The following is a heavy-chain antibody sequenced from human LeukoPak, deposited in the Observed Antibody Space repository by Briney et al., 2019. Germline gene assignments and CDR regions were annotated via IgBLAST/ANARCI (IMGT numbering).Heavy chain of an antibody. D-gene: IGHD1/OR15-1a*01. CDR1: GGSIRSSSYY. V-gene: IGHV4-39*01. J-gene: IGHJ4*02. CDR2: IYYSGST. CDR3: ARRDWTKRGFDY. Sequence: PSETLSLTCTVSGGSIRSSSYYWGWIRRPPGKGLEWIGSIYYSGSTYYNPSLKSRVTISVDTSKNQFSLKLSSVTAADTAVYYCARRDWTKRGFDYWGQGTLVTVSS.